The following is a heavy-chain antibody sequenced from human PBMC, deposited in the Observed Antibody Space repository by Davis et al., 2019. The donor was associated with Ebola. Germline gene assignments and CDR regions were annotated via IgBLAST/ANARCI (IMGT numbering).Heavy chain of an antibody. J-gene: IGHJ4*02. Sequence: GESLKISCQGSGYSFTSYWIGWVRQLPGKGREGKWIIYPGESDTRYSPSFQGQVTISADKSISTAYLQWSSLKVSDTAMYYCARHRRAVGYFDYWGQGTLVTVSS. V-gene: IGHV5-51*01. CDR1: GYSFTSYW. D-gene: IGHD4-23*01. CDR3: ARHRRAVGYFDY. CDR2: IYPGESDT.